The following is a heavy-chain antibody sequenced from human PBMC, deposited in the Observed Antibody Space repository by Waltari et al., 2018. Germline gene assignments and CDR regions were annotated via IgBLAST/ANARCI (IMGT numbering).Heavy chain of an antibody. CDR2: IRHTGDT. CDR1: GVSVSGYF. J-gene: IGHJ4*03. CDR3: ALWESGWRAFRF. D-gene: IGHD6-19*01. Sequence: QVQLQESGPGLWRSSGTLSLTCTVSGVSVSGYFWNWIRQAPGKGPEWIGYIRHTGDTKQNPSLKSRVTMSVDTSRNDFSLRLSSVTAADTAVYYCALWESGWRAFRFWGQGTLGTVSS. V-gene: IGHV4-59*08.